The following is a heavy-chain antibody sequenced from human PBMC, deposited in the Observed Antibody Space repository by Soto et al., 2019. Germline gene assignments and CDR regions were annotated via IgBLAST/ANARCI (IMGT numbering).Heavy chain of an antibody. CDR1: GFNFDTYSMSRFS. V-gene: IGHV3-23*01. J-gene: IGHJ4*02. CDR3: GKDRGGFAGGWEYFDY. D-gene: IGHD6-19*01. Sequence: EVQLLESGGGLVQPVGSLRLSCAASGFNFDTYSMSRFSMSWVRQAPGKGLEWVSSISGSGGKAYYAESVKGRFIISRDNSKNMLYLQMNSLSAEDTAFYYCGKDRGGFAGGWEYFDYWGQVALVTVSS. CDR2: ISGSGGKA.